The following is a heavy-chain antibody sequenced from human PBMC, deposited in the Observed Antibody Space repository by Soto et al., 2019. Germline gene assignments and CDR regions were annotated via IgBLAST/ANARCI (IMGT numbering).Heavy chain of an antibody. Sequence: ASVKVSCKASGYTFTSYGISWVRQAPGQGLEWTGWISAYNGNTNYAQKLQGRVTMATDTSTSTAYMELRSLRSDDTAVYYCARETGIPPFDAFDIWGQGTMVTV. J-gene: IGHJ3*02. D-gene: IGHD7-27*01. CDR2: ISAYNGNT. CDR3: ARETGIPPFDAFDI. V-gene: IGHV1-18*01. CDR1: GYTFTSYG.